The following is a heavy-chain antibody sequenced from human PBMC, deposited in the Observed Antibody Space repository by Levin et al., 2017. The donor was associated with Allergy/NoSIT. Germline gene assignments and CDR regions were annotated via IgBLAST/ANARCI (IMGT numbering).Heavy chain of an antibody. CDR3: ARDLLNYDILTGYYSDAFDI. Sequence: PGGSLRLSCAASGFTFSSYSMNWVRQAPGKGLEWVSYISSSSSTIYYADSVKGRFTISRDNAKNSLYLQMNSLRDEDTAVYYCARDLLNYDILTGYYSDAFDIWGQGTMVTVSS. V-gene: IGHV3-48*02. CDR1: GFTFSSYS. D-gene: IGHD3-9*01. CDR2: ISSSSSTI. J-gene: IGHJ3*02.